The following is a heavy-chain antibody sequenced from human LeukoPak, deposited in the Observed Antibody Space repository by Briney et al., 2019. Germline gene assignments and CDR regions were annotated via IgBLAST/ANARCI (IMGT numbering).Heavy chain of an antibody. CDR1: GFTFSSYW. CDR3: ARDGYYDILTGYSSDYYYMDV. J-gene: IGHJ6*03. CDR2: INGDGSST. Sequence: NPGGSLRLSCAASGFTFSSYWMLWVRQAPGKGLVWVSRINGDGSSTSYADSVKGRFTISRDNAKNSLYLQMNSLRAEDTAVYYCARDGYYDILTGYSSDYYYMDVWGKGTTVTVSS. V-gene: IGHV3-74*01. D-gene: IGHD3-9*01.